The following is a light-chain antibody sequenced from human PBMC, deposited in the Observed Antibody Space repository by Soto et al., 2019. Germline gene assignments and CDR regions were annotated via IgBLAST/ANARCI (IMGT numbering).Light chain of an antibody. V-gene: IGKV3-15*01. CDR1: QRVYSN. J-gene: IGKJ5*01. Sequence: EILMKQSPDTLSVSPGESATLSCRASQRVYSNLAWYQQRPGQAPRLLIYGASTTATGVPARLSGRGSGTEFTLTIRGLQSEDSAVYYCQQYGSSGTFGQGTRLEIK. CDR2: GAS. CDR3: QQYGSSGT.